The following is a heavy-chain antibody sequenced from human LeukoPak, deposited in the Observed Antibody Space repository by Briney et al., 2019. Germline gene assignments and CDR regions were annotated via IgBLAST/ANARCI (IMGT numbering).Heavy chain of an antibody. D-gene: IGHD6-6*01. V-gene: IGHV4-34*01. CDR2: IYHSGST. CDR3: ARTGIAARREAGWFDP. J-gene: IGHJ5*02. CDR1: GGSFSGYY. Sequence: SETLSLTCAVYGGSFSGYYWSWIRQPPGKGLEWIGYIYHSGSTYYNPSLKSRVTISVDRSKNQFSLKLSSVTAADTAVYYCARTGIAARREAGWFDPWGQGTLVTVSS.